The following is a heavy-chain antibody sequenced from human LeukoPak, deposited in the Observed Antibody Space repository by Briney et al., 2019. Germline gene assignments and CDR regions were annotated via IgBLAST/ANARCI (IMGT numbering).Heavy chain of an antibody. J-gene: IGHJ3*02. CDR1: GGSINNYY. D-gene: IGHD7-27*01. CDR2: IYTTGRT. CDR3: AKILGSGVWYGFDI. Sequence: PSETLSLTCTVSGGSINNYYWSWIRQPPGKGLEWIGYIYTTGRTNYNPSLKSRVTISVDTSKNQFSLKLSSVTAADTAVYYCAKILGSGVWYGFDIWGQGTMVTVSS. V-gene: IGHV4-4*09.